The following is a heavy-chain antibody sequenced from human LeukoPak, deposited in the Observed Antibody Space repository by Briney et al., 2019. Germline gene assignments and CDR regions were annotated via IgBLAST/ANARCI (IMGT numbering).Heavy chain of an antibody. D-gene: IGHD3-10*01. CDR3: AKSKGWFGELSPFDY. CDR1: GYTFTSYY. J-gene: IGHJ4*02. Sequence: ASVKVSCKASGYTFTSYYMHWVRQAPGQGLEWMGIINPSGGSTSYAQKFQGRVTMTRDTSTSTVYMELSSLRAEDTAVYYCAKSKGWFGELSPFDYWGQGTLVTVSS. CDR2: INPSGGST. V-gene: IGHV1-46*01.